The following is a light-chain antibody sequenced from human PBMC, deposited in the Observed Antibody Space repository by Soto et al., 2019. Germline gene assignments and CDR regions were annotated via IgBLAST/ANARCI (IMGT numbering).Light chain of an antibody. J-gene: IGKJ2*01. CDR1: QSVSSNY. V-gene: IGKV3-20*01. Sequence: ENVLTQSPGTLSLSPGERVTLSCRASQSVSSNYLAWYQQKPGQAPRLLIYGASVRATGIPDRFSGSGYGTDFTLTISRLEPEDFAVYYCQQYGSSPYTFGQGTKREIK. CDR2: GAS. CDR3: QQYGSSPYT.